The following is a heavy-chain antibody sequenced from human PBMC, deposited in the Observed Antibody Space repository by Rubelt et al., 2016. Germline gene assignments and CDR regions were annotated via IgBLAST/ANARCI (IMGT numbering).Heavy chain of an antibody. V-gene: IGHV3-48*04. CDR1: GFTFSSYS. CDR3: ARQSTGYGMDV. J-gene: IGHJ6*02. Sequence: LGMRGGGLVQPGGSLRLSCAASGFTFSSYSMNWVRQAPGKGLEWISYINYKGSTISYADSVKGRFTISRDNAKNSLFLQMNSLRADDTAVYYCARQSTGYGMDVWGQGTTVTVSS. CDR2: INYKGSTI. D-gene: IGHD1-1*01.